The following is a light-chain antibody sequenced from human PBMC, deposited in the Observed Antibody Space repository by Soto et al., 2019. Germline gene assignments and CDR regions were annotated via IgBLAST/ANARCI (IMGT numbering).Light chain of an antibody. Sequence: EIVLTQSPGTLSLSPGERATLSCRSSQSVSNSYLGCYQQKPGQAPRLLISAVSSRNTGIPDIFGGSGSGTDFTLTISRLESEDFDVYYCKHYGISPTFGQGTKGEIQ. J-gene: IGKJ1*01. CDR1: QSVSNSY. CDR2: AVS. V-gene: IGKV3-20*01. CDR3: KHYGISPT.